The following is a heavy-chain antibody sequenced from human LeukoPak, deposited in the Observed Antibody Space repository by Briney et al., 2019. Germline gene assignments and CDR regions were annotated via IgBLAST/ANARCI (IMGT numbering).Heavy chain of an antibody. J-gene: IGHJ4*02. Sequence: SDTLSLTCTVSGGSIGSYYWSWTRQPPGKGLEWIGYIHYTGSTNYNPSLKSRVTISVATPKNQFSLQLSSVTAADTAVYFCARSPSPHFHDSSAYLPFHYRRQRSLVTVSS. V-gene: IGHV4-59*07. CDR1: GGSIGSYY. CDR3: ARSPSPHFHDSSAYLPFHY. D-gene: IGHD3-22*01. CDR2: IHYTGST.